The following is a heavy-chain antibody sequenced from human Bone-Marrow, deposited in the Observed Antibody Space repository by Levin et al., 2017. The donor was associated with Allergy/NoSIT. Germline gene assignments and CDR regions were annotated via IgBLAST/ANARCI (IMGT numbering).Heavy chain of an antibody. J-gene: IGHJ4*02. Sequence: GESLKISCVVSGFTFTSSAMGWFRQAPGKGLEWVSVIGADSDNIHHADSVKGRFTISRDNSKNTVFLQIDSLRAEDTAVYYCATAGRVGGCSGGSCHIVDYWGQGTLVTVSS. CDR3: ATAGRVGGCSGGSCHIVDY. CDR1: GFTFTSSA. D-gene: IGHD2-15*01. CDR2: IGADSDNI. V-gene: IGHV3-23*01.